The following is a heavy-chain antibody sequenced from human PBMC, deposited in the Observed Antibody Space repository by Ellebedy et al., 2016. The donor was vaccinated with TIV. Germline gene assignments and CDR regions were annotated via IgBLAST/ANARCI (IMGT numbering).Heavy chain of an antibody. CDR3: VKDGVPEPFDY. CDR2: ITSNGGST. D-gene: IGHD2-2*01. J-gene: IGHJ4*02. CDR1: GFTFSSYS. Sequence: GESLKISCSASGFTFSSYSMHWVRQAPGKGLEYVSAITSNGGSTYYADSVKGRFTISRDNSKNTLYLQMSSLRAEDTAVYYCVKDGVPEPFDYWGQGTLVTVSS. V-gene: IGHV3-64D*09.